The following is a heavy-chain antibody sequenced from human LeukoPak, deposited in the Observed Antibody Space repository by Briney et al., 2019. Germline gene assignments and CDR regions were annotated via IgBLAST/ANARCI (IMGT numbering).Heavy chain of an antibody. CDR3: ARGVVASGGNDFDY. J-gene: IGHJ4*02. Sequence: SETLSLTCTVSGYSISSGSNWGWIRQPAGKGLEGFGRISSGGSTDYNASLKSRVTMSVDTSKNQLSLKVISVTAADTAVYYCARGVVASGGNDFDYWGQGTLVTVSS. D-gene: IGHD4-23*01. CDR1: GYSISSGSN. CDR2: ISSGGST. V-gene: IGHV4-38-2*02.